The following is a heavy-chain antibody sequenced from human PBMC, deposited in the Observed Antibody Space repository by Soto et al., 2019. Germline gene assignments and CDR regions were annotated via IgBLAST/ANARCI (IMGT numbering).Heavy chain of an antibody. CDR2: IKSKTDGGTT. J-gene: IGHJ6*03. CDR3: HDYSFYYMDV. V-gene: IGHV3-15*01. Sequence: AGGSLRLSCAASGFTFSNAWMSWVRQAPGKGLEWVGRIKSKTDGGTTDYAAPVKGRFTISRDDSKNTLYLQMNSLKTEDTAVYYCHDYSFYYMDVWGKGTTVTVSS. CDR1: GFTFSNAW.